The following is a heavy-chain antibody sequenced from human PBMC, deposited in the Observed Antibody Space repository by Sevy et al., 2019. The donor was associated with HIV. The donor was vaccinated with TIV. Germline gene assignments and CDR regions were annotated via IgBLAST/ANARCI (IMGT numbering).Heavy chain of an antibody. CDR1: GFTFDEHA. J-gene: IGHJ6*02. CDR3: AKSKVASVYHYYGMDV. V-gene: IGHV3-9*01. CDR2: IRWNGGSV. Sequence: GGSLRLSCRTFGFTFDEHAMHWVRQVPGKGLEWVSGIRWNGGSVAYADTVKGRFTISRDNTKSSLSLQMNGLRPDDTAVYYCAKSKVASVYHYYGMDVWGHGTTVTVSS.